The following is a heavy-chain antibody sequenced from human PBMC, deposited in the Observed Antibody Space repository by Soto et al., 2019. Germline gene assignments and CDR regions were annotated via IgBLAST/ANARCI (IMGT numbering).Heavy chain of an antibody. Sequence: PGGSMRLSCTASRFTFAAYAMHWVRQGPGRRLEWVPGITWNSGTVASADAFKGRFSSARVDTNNPLYLNMNSLSPEYRTLHQFLKDPYADFRRVQPTAEYLFDNSGHGNLVTVSS. V-gene: IGHV3-9*01. CDR1: RFTFAAYA. CDR3: LKDPYADFRRVQPTAEYLFDN. CDR2: ITWNSGTV. J-gene: IGHJ4*01. D-gene: IGHD6-13*01.